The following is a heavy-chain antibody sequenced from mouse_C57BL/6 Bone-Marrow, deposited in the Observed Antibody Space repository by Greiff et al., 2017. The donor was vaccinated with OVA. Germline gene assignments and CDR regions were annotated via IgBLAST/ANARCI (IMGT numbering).Heavy chain of an antibody. CDR3: ARGPDYDPFAH. V-gene: IGHV5S21*01. CDR2: ISSGGDYI. J-gene: IGHJ3*01. CDR1: GFTFSSYA. D-gene: IGHD2-4*01. Sequence: EVKLVESGEGLVKPGGSLKLSCAASGFTFSSYAMSWVRQTPEKRLEWVAYISSGGDYIYYADTVKGRFTISRDNARNTLYLQMSSLKSEDTAMYYCARGPDYDPFAHWGQETLVTVSA.